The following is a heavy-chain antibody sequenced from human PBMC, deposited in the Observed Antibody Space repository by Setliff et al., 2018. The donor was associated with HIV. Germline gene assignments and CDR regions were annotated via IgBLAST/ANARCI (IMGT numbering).Heavy chain of an antibody. D-gene: IGHD3-3*01. Sequence: GESLKISCAASGLIFSSYEMNWVRQAPGKGLEYVSAISGNGGNTYYTDSVKGRFTISRDNAKNTLYLQMSSLRSEDTAVYYCVKGRFLEWFNWFDPWGQGTLVTVSS. CDR2: ISGNGGNT. CDR3: VKGRFLEWFNWFDP. V-gene: IGHV3-64D*09. J-gene: IGHJ5*02. CDR1: GLIFSSYE.